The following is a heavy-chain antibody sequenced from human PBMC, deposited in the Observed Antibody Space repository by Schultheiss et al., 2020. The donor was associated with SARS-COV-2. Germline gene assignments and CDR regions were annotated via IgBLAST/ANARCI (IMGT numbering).Heavy chain of an antibody. CDR2: ISPNSGGT. CDR3: ARASDDSSGYWDY. V-gene: IGHV1-2*04. D-gene: IGHD3-22*01. CDR1: GYTFTGYY. Sequence: ASVKVSCKASGYTFTGYYLHWVRQAPGQGLEWMGWISPNSGGTNYAQKFQGWVTMTRDTSISTAYMELSRLRSDDTAVYFCARASDDSSGYWDYWGQGTLVTVSS. J-gene: IGHJ4*02.